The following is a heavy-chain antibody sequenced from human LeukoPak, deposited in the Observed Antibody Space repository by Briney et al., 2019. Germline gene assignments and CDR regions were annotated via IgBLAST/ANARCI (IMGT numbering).Heavy chain of an antibody. J-gene: IGHJ4*02. D-gene: IGHD5-24*01. CDR1: GGTFSSYA. V-gene: IGHV1-69*04. CDR3: ASPRGGDGYNNFDY. CDR2: IIPILGIA. Sequence: GASVTVSCKASGGTFSSYAISWVRQAPGQGLEWMGRIIPILGIANYAQKFQGRVTITADKSTSTAYMELSSLRSEDTAVYYCASPRGGDGYNNFDYWGQGTLVTVSS.